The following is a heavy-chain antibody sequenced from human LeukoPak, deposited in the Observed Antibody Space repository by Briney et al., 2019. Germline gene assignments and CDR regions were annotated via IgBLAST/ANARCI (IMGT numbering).Heavy chain of an antibody. CDR1: GFTFSTYA. V-gene: IGHV3-23*01. CDR3: AKSAFPIVGALYFDH. D-gene: IGHD1-26*01. Sequence: GGSLRLSCVASGFTFSTYAMNWVRQAPGKGLEWVSGISGSGSNTYYADSVKGRFAISRDNFENTLYLQINSLRAEDTAVYYCAKSAFPIVGALYFDHWGQGTLLTVSS. J-gene: IGHJ4*02. CDR2: ISGSGSNT.